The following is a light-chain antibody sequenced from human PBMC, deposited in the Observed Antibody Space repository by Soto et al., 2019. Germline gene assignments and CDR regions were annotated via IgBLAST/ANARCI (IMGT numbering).Light chain of an antibody. V-gene: IGKV3-20*01. J-gene: IGKJ1*01. CDR1: QTIRSNY. Sequence: ETVLTQSPGTLSLSPGEIATLSCSASQTIRSNYLAWYRQTPGQAPRLLIYCASNRATGSAARLSGSGSGTDFTLIISRLEPEDFALDYGQPYGSSTWTFGQGTKVDIK. CDR3: QPYGSSTWT. CDR2: CAS.